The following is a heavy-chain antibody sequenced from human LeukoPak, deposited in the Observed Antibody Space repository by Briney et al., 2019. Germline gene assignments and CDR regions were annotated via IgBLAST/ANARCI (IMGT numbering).Heavy chain of an antibody. Sequence: SETLSLTCAVYGGSFSGYYWIWIRQPPGKGLEWIGEINHSGSTNYNPSLKSRVTISVDTSKNQFSLKLSSVTAADTAVYYCARAPVVNDAFDIWGQGTMVTVSS. CDR2: INHSGST. CDR1: GGSFSGYY. CDR3: ARAPVVNDAFDI. D-gene: IGHD2-15*01. V-gene: IGHV4-34*01. J-gene: IGHJ3*02.